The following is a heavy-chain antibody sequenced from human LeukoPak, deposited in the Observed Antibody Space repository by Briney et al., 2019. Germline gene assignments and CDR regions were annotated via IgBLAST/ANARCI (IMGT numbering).Heavy chain of an antibody. Sequence: PSETLSLTCTVSGGSISSYYWSWIRQPPGKGLEWIGYIYYSGSTYYNPSLKSRVTISVDTSKNQFSLKLSSVTAADTAVYYCARGVDYGGNRDAFDIWGQGTMVTVSS. CDR1: GGSISSYY. CDR3: ARGVDYGGNRDAFDI. J-gene: IGHJ3*02. CDR2: IYYSGST. V-gene: IGHV4-59*08. D-gene: IGHD4-23*01.